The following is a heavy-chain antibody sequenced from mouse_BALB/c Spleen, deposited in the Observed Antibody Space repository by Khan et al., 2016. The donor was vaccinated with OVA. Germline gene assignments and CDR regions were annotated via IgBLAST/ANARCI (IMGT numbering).Heavy chain of an antibody. J-gene: IGHJ2*01. V-gene: IGHV3-2*02. CDR3: ARSGTISTVVATDFDS. CDR1: GCSITSDYA. CDR2: IKYSGST. Sequence: EVQLQESGPGLVKPSQSLSLTCTVTGCSITSDYAWNWIRQFPGNKLEWMGYIKYSGSTSYNPSLKSRISITRNTSQNQFFLQLSSVTTEDTATYYCARSGTISTVVATDFDSWGQGTTLTVSS. D-gene: IGHD1-1*01.